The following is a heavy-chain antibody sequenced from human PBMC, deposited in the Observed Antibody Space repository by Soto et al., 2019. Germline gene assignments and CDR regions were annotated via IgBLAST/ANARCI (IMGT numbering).Heavy chain of an antibody. CDR3: ATRYYDFWNYGMDV. Sequence: XETLSLTCAVYGGSFSGYYWSWIRQPPGKGLEWIGEINHSGSTNYNPSLKSRVTISVDTSKNQFSLKLSSVTAADTAVYYCATRYYDFWNYGMDVCGQGTTVTVSS. CDR1: GGSFSGYY. J-gene: IGHJ6*02. D-gene: IGHD3-3*01. CDR2: INHSGST. V-gene: IGHV4-34*01.